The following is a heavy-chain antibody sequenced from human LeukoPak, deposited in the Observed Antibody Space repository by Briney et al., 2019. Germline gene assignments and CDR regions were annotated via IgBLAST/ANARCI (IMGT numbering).Heavy chain of an antibody. Sequence: SETLSLTCAVDGGSFSAYYWSWIRQPPGKGLEWIGEINHRGSTNYNPSLKSRVTISVDTSKNQFSLKLSSVTAADTAVYYCAGRLRGFYFDYWGQGTLVTVSS. D-gene: IGHD3-16*01. CDR3: AGRLRGFYFDY. J-gene: IGHJ4*02. CDR2: INHRGST. CDR1: GGSFSAYY. V-gene: IGHV4-34*01.